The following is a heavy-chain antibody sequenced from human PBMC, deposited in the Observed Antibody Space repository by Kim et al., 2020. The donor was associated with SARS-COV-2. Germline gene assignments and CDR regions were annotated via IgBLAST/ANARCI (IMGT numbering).Heavy chain of an antibody. V-gene: IGHV4-59*01. D-gene: IGHD4-17*01. CDR3: ARDSDYGDGWFDP. CDR2: IYYSGST. J-gene: IGHJ5*02. Sequence: SETLSLTCTVSGGSISSYYWSWIRQPPGKGLEWIGYIYYSGSTNYNPSLKSRVTISVDTSKNQFSLKLSSVTAADTAVYYCARDSDYGDGWFDPWGQGTLVTVSS. CDR1: GGSISSYY.